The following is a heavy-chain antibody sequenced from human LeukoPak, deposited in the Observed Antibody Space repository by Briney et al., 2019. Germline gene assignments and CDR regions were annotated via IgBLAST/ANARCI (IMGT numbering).Heavy chain of an antibody. CDR2: IYYSGTT. CDR3: TGSGSYHSFPN. D-gene: IGHD1-26*01. V-gene: IGHV4-39*01. J-gene: IGHJ4*02. Sequence: SETLSLTCTVSGGSISSRNYYWGWIRQPPGKGLEWIGSIYYSGTTYYNPSLKSRVSINVDASRNQFSLYLSSVTAADTAVYYCTGSGSYHSFPNWGQGTLVTVSS. CDR1: GGSISSRNYY.